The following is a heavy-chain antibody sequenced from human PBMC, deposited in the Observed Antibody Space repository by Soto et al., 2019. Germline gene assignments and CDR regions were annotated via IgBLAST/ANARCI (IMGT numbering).Heavy chain of an antibody. CDR2: ISPYTGNT. D-gene: IGHD3-16*01. V-gene: IGHV1-18*01. CDR3: VMVDNYVTPTPQDV. J-gene: IGHJ6*02. CDR1: GYIFVNYV. Sequence: ASGKVSCKASGYIFVNYVIAWVRQAPGQGLEWMGWISPYTGNTHSASKVQGRLTMTTDTSTSTAYMDLGSLTSDDTAVYYCVMVDNYVTPTPQDVWGQGTTVTVSS.